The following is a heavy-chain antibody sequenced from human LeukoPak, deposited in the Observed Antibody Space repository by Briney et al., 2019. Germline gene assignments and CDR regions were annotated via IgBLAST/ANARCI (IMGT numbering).Heavy chain of an antibody. CDR1: GFTFSSYA. V-gene: IGHV3-23*01. CDR2: ISGSGGST. Sequence: GGSLRLSCAASGFTFSSYAMSWVRQAPGKGLEWVSAISGSGGSTYYADSVKGRFTISRDNSKNTLYLQMDSLRAEDTAVYYCAKDKGVVPAYFDYWGQGTLVTVSS. J-gene: IGHJ4*02. CDR3: AKDKGVVPAYFDY. D-gene: IGHD3-3*01.